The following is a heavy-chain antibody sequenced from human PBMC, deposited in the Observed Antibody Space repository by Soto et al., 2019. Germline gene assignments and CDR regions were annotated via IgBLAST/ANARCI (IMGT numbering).Heavy chain of an antibody. V-gene: IGHV4-59*01. J-gene: IGHJ6*02. CDR1: GGSISSYY. Sequence: QVQLQESGPGLVKPSETLSLTCTVSGGSISSYYWSWIRQPPGKGLEWIGYIYYSGSTNYNPSLKSRVTISVDTSKNQFSLKLSSVTAADTAMYVCARDRNGKGYYGMDVWGQGTTVTVSS. CDR3: ARDRNGKGYYGMDV. CDR2: IYYSGST.